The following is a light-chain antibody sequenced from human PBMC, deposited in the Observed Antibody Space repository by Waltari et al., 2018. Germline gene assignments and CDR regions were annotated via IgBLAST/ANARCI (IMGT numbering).Light chain of an antibody. CDR3: AVWDASLNNVL. Sequence: HSVETQPPSVPDASRQRVTLPRSDSRSRIRNKVLIWYQQHPGKAPKLLIYYDHLLPSGVSDRFSGSKSGTSASLTISGLQSDDEADYYCAVWDASLNNVLFGGGTKLTVL. CDR1: RSRIRNKV. J-gene: IGLJ2*01. V-gene: IGLV1-36*01. CDR2: YDH.